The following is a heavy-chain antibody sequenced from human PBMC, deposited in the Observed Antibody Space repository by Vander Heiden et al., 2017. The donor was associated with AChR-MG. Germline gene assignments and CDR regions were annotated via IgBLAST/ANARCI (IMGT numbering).Heavy chain of an antibody. Sequence: QVQLVQSGAEVKKPGSSVKVSCKASGGTFSSYAISWVGQAPGQGLGWMGGIIPIFGPANYAQKFQGRVTITADKSTSTAYMELSSLRSEDTAVYYCARERPYNWNDGPYNWFDPWGQGTLVTVSS. V-gene: IGHV1-69*06. D-gene: IGHD1-1*01. J-gene: IGHJ5*02. CDR3: ARERPYNWNDGPYNWFDP. CDR1: GGTFSSYA. CDR2: IIPIFGPA.